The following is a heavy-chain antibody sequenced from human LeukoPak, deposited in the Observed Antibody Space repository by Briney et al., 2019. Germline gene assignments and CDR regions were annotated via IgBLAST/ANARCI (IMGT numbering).Heavy chain of an antibody. CDR2: IYSGGST. Sequence: PGGSLRLSCEASGFTVSSNYMSWVRRAPGKGLEWVSLIYSGGSTYYADSVKGRFTISSDNSKNTLYLQMNSLRVEDTAVYYCARAPERTWYSDLWGRGTLVTVSS. J-gene: IGHJ2*01. CDR3: ARAPERTWYSDL. V-gene: IGHV3-66*01. D-gene: IGHD1-1*01. CDR1: GFTVSSNY.